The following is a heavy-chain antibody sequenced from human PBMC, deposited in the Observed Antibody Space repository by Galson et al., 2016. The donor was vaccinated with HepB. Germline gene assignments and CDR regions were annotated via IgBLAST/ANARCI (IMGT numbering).Heavy chain of an antibody. CDR3: ARDMGSYGSDDI. CDR2: VIPIFDAT. V-gene: IGHV1-69*06. CDR1: GGTFSSYG. Sequence: SVKVSCKVSGGTFSSYGFSWVRQAPGQGLEWMGGVIPIFDATDYAQNFQGRVTITADKSTDTVYMELSSLQSEDTALYFCARDMGSYGSDDIWGQGTLVTVSS. J-gene: IGHJ4*02. D-gene: IGHD3-10*01.